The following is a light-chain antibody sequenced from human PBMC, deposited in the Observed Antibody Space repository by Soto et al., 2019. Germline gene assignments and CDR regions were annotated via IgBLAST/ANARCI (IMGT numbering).Light chain of an antibody. CDR1: RANTGSNT. CDR3: AAWEDSLNPSFV. J-gene: IGLJ1*01. Sequence: QSVLTQPPSVSGTPGQKVTISCSGRRANTGSNTVNWYQHLPGTVPKLLIYSNNQRPSGVPDRFSGSKSGTSASLAISGLQSEDEADYYCAAWEDSLNPSFVFGTGTKVTVL. V-gene: IGLV1-44*01. CDR2: SNN.